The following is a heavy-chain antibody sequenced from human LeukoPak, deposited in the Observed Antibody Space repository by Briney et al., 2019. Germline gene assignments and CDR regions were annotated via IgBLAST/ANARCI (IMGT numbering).Heavy chain of an antibody. Sequence: GGSLRLSCAASGFTFSSYSMNGVRQAPGKGLEWVSSISSSSSYIYYADSVKGRFTIFRDNAKNSLYLQMNSLRAEDTAVYYCARDHDSSSGYNWFDPWGQGTLVTVSS. D-gene: IGHD6-13*01. CDR2: ISSSSSYI. CDR3: ARDHDSSSGYNWFDP. CDR1: GFTFSSYS. V-gene: IGHV3-21*01. J-gene: IGHJ5*02.